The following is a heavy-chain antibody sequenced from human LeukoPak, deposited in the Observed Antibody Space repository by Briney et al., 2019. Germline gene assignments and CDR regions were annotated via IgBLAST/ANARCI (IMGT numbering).Heavy chain of an antibody. Sequence: SSETLSLTCTVSGGSISDYYWSWIRQPPGKGLEWIGEINHSGSTNYNPSLKSRVTISVDTSKNQFSLKLSSVTAADTAVYYCARPVVAATRGLFGGYYYMDVWGKGTTVTISS. CDR2: INHSGST. J-gene: IGHJ6*03. CDR3: ARPVVAATRGLFGGYYYMDV. CDR1: GGSISDYY. V-gene: IGHV4-34*01. D-gene: IGHD2-15*01.